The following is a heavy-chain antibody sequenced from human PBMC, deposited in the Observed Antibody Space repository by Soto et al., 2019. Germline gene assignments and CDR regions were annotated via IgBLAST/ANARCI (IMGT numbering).Heavy chain of an antibody. CDR3: ARDGGAARYGSGYYMDV. D-gene: IGHD3-10*01. CDR2: IYSGGST. V-gene: IGHV3-53*04. J-gene: IGHJ6*03. Sequence: GGSLRLSCAASGFTVSSNYMSWVRQAPGKGLEWVSVIYSGGSTYYADSVKGRFTISRHNSKNTLYLQMNSLRAEDTAVYYCARDGGAARYGSGYYMDVWGKGTTVTVSS. CDR1: GFTVSSNY.